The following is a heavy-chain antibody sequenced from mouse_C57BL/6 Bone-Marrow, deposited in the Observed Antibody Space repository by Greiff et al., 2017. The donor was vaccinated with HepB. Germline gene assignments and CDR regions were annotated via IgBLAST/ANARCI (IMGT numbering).Heavy chain of an antibody. CDR1: GFTINDYY. CDR2: IDPEDGAT. Sequence: DVKLQESGPELVRPGASLPLSCTASGFTINDYYMHWVKQRPEQGLEWIGRIDPEDGATEYAPKFQGKATMTADTSSNTAYLQLSSLTSEDTAVYYWSADDYYDGSRDSIGCWGQGTTRTVSS. V-gene: IGHV14-1*01. J-gene: IGHJ2*01. D-gene: IGHD1-1*01. CDR3: SADDYYDGSRDSIGC.